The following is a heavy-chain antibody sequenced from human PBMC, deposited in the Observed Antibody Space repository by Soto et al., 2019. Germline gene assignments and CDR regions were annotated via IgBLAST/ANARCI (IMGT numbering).Heavy chain of an antibody. J-gene: IGHJ3*02. CDR2: ISAYNGNT. CDR1: GYTFTSYG. V-gene: IGHV1-18*01. D-gene: IGHD1-20*01. CDR3: ARDNGITGTNDAFDI. Sequence: GASVKVSCKASGYTFTSYGISWVRQAPGQGLEWMGWISAYNGNTNYAQKLQGRVTMTTDTSTSTAYMELRSLRSDDTAVYYCARDNGITGTNDAFDIWGQGTMVTVSS.